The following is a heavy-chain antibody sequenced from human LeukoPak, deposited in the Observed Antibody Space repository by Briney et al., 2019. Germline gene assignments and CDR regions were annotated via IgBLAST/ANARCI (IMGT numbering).Heavy chain of an antibody. CDR1: GYTLTELS. CDR2: FDPEDGET. J-gene: IGHJ4*02. CDR3: AAFSPGYYYSIHYFDY. D-gene: IGHD3-22*01. V-gene: IGHV1-24*01. Sequence: ASVKLSCKVSGYTLTELSMHWVRQAPGKGLEWMGGFDPEDGETIYAQKFQGRVTMTEDTSTDTAYMELSSLRSEDTAVYYCAAFSPGYYYSIHYFDYWGQGTLVTVSS.